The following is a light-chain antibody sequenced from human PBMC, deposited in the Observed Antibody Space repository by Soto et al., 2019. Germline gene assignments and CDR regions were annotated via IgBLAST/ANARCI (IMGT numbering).Light chain of an antibody. CDR1: SGHNNYA. V-gene: IGLV4-69*01. CDR3: QTWGTGIVV. Sequence: QLVLTQSPSASASLGASVKLTCTLSSGHNNYAIAWHQQQSEKGPRYLMKLNSDGSHSKGDGIPDRFSGSSSGAERYLTISSLQSEDEADYYCQTWGTGIVVFGGGTKLTGL. CDR2: LNSDGSH. J-gene: IGLJ2*01.